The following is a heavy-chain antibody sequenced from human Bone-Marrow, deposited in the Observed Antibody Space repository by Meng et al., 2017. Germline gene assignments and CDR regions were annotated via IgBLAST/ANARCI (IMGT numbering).Heavy chain of an antibody. Sequence: GESLKISCAASGFIFSSYWMSWVRQAPGKGLEWVANIKQDGSEKYYVDSVKGRFTISRDNAKNSLYLEMNSLGAEDAAVYSCARGVYGSGYYFDYWGQGTLVTVSS. CDR3: ARGVYGSGYYFDY. D-gene: IGHD3-10*01. J-gene: IGHJ4*02. CDR1: GFIFSSYW. V-gene: IGHV3-7*01. CDR2: IKQDGSEK.